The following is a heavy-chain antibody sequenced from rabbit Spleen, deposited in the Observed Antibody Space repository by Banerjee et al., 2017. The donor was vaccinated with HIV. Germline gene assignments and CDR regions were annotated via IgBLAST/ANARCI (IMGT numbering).Heavy chain of an antibody. CDR3: ARDSSGSNWNGMDL. CDR2: INIVTGKS. J-gene: IGHJ6*01. D-gene: IGHD4-2*01. V-gene: IGHV1S45*01. CDR1: GVSLHDKDV. Sequence: QEQLEESGGGLVQPEGSLTLTCKASGVSLHDKDVMCWVRQAPGKGLEWIACINIVTGKSVYARWAKGRFTMSRTSSTTVTLQMTSLTAADTATYFCARDSSGSNWNGMDLWGPGTLVTVS.